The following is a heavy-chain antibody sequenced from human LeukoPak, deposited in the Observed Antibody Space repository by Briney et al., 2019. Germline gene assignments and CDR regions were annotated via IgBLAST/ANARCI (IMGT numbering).Heavy chain of an antibody. Sequence: GGSLTLSCAVSGLTFSTYAMSWVRHAPGERREWVTSITGSGRDTYHAGSVEGRITISRHNSRNPLCLKMNRLRAEDRSIYLCAKGTLGSCSGATCYDFDNWGEGALVTVSS. CDR2: ITGSGRDT. CDR3: AKGTLGSCSGATCYDFDN. CDR1: GLTFSTYA. V-gene: IGHV3-23*01. D-gene: IGHD2-2*01. J-gene: IGHJ4*02.